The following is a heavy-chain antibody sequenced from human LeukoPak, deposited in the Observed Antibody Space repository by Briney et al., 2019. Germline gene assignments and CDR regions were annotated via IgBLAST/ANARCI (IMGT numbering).Heavy chain of an antibody. V-gene: IGHV3-30*18. CDR2: ISYDGTNK. D-gene: IGHD4-17*01. Sequence: PGGSLRLSCVASGFTFSSYGMHWVRQAPGKGLEWVAVISYDGTNKYYADSVEGRFTISRDNTKNTLYLQMNSLRAEDTAVYYCAKALTVTDAFDIWGQGTVVTVSS. CDR1: GFTFSSYG. CDR3: AKALTVTDAFDI. J-gene: IGHJ3*02.